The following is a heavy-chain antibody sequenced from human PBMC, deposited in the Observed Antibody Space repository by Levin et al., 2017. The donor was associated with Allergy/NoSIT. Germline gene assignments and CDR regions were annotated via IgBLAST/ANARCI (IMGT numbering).Heavy chain of an antibody. V-gene: IGHV3-15*01. J-gene: IGHJ4*02. CDR1: GLSFKNAW. D-gene: IGHD5-12*01. CDR3: SASNSVATIGCH. Sequence: GGSLRLSCAASGLSFKNAWMSWVRQTPGKGLEWIGRIKSRSEGGTTNYAPSLKGRFTISRDDSKDTLYLEIDSLKTDDTGVYYCSASNSVATIGCHWGQGTLVTVSS. CDR2: IKSRSEGGTT.